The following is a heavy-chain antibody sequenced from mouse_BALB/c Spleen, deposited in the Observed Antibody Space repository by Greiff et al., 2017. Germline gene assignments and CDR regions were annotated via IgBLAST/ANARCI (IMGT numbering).Heavy chain of an antibody. CDR2: IYWDDDK. CDR3: ARRALYYDYDGFAY. CDR1: GFSLSTSGMG. J-gene: IGHJ3*01. Sequence: QVQLKESGPGILQPSQTLSLTCSFSGFSLSTSGMGVSWIRQPSGKGLEWLAHIYWDDDKRYNPSLKSRLTISKDTSRNQVFLKITSVDTADTATYYCARRALYYDYDGFAYWGQGTLVTVSA. D-gene: IGHD2-4*01. V-gene: IGHV8-12*01.